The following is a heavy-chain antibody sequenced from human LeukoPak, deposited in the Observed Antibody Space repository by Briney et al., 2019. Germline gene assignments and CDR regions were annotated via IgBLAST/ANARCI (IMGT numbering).Heavy chain of an antibody. V-gene: IGHV1-18*01. D-gene: IGHD1-26*01. CDR3: ARGPGGRGDGYFDL. CDR1: GYTFTSYG. CDR2: ISADKVNT. Sequence: GASVKVSCKASGYTFTSYGFSWVRQAPGQRLEWMAWISADKVNTNYAQKLQGRVTMSADTSTSTAYMELRSLTSDDTAVYYCARGPGGRGDGYFDLWGRGTLVTVSS. J-gene: IGHJ2*01.